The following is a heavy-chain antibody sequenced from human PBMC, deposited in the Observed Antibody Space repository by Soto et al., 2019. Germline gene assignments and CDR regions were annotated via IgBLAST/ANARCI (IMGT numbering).Heavy chain of an antibody. CDR3: AKDLKVSGSHYGTLNYYYGMDV. CDR1: GFTFSSYG. D-gene: IGHD3-10*01. Sequence: QVQLVESGGGVVQPGGTLRLSCAASGFTFSSYGMQWVRQAPGKGLEWVAVIAYDGSLKYYVDSVKGRFTISRDNSKNTLYLQIHSLRAEDTAVYYCAKDLKVSGSHYGTLNYYYGMDVWGQGTTVSVSS. J-gene: IGHJ6*02. CDR2: IAYDGSLK. V-gene: IGHV3-30*18.